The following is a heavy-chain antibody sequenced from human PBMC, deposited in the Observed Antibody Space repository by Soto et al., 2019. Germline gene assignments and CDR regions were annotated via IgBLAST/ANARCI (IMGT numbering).Heavy chain of an antibody. J-gene: IGHJ4*02. CDR3: ARDWYIGYSSGWTETDY. Sequence: PGGSLRLSCAASGFTFSSYSMNWVRQAPGKGLEWVSSISSSSSYIYYADSVKGRFTISRDNAKNSLYLQMNSLRAEDTAVYYCARDWYIGYSSGWTETDYWGQGTLVTVSS. CDR1: GFTFSSYS. CDR2: ISSSSSYI. D-gene: IGHD6-19*01. V-gene: IGHV3-21*01.